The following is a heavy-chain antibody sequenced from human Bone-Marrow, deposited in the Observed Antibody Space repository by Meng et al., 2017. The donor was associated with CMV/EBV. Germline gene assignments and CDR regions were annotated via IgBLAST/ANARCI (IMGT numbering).Heavy chain of an antibody. CDR1: GFTFSSYW. CDR2: IKQDGSEK. J-gene: IGHJ6*02. V-gene: IGHV3-7*01. CDR3: ARAAAGYYYGLDV. D-gene: IGHD6-13*01. Sequence: GESLKISCAASGFTFSSYWMSWVRQAPGKGLEWVANIKQDGSEKYYVDSVKGRFTISRDNAKNSLYLQMNSLRAEDTAVYYCARAAAGYYYGLDVWGQGTTVTVSS.